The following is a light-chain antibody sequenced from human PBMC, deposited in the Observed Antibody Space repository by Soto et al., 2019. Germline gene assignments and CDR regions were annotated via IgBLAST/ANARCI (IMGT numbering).Light chain of an antibody. Sequence: DIQMTQSPSTLSASVGDRVTITCRASQSISSWLAWYQQKPGKAPKLLIYKASSLESGVPSRFSGSGSGTEFTLTIISLQPDDLATYFFPPYDSYSWTFGQGTKVQIK. J-gene: IGKJ1*01. CDR3: PPYDSYSWT. CDR2: KAS. CDR1: QSISSW. V-gene: IGKV1-5*03.